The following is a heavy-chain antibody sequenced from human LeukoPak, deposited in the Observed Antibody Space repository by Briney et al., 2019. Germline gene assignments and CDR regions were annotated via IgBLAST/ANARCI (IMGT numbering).Heavy chain of an antibody. V-gene: IGHV3-7*03. CDR2: IKQDGSEK. CDR3: ARIYYFEKSGYQHFDH. D-gene: IGHD3-22*01. J-gene: IGHJ4*02. Sequence: QSGGSLRLSCAASGFTFSSYWMSWVRQAPGMELEWVANIKQDGSEKYYVDSVKGRFTISRDNAKNSLYLEMNSLRAEDTAIYYCARIYYFEKSGYQHFDHWGPGTLVTVSS. CDR1: GFTFSSYW.